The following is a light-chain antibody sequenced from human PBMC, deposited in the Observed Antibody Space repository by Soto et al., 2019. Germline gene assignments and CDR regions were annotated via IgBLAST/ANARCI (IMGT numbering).Light chain of an antibody. V-gene: IGKV2-28*01. CDR3: MQALQTPT. J-gene: IGKJ4*01. Sequence: EIVMTQSPLSLPVTPGEPASISCRSSQSLLHSDGYNYLAWYLQKPGHSPQLLIDLASSRASGVPDRFSGSGSGTNFTLKISRVEAEDAGVYYCMQALQTPTFGGGTKVDIK. CDR1: QSLLHSDGYNY. CDR2: LAS.